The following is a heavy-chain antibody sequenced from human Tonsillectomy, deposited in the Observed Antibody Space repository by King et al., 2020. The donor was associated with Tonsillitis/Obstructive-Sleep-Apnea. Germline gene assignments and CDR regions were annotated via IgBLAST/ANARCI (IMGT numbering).Heavy chain of an antibody. D-gene: IGHD6-6*01. CDR1: GVTFSNYN. Sequence: VQLVESGGGLVKPGGSLRLSCAASGVTFSNYNMNWVRPAPGKGLELVSSISSSCSYIYYADAVKGRFTISRDNAKNSLYLQMNSLRAEDTAVYYCARDSYPTYSSSSSDWFDPWGQGTLVTVSS. CDR2: ISSSCSYI. V-gene: IGHV3-21*01. J-gene: IGHJ5*02. CDR3: ARDSYPTYSSSSSDWFDP.